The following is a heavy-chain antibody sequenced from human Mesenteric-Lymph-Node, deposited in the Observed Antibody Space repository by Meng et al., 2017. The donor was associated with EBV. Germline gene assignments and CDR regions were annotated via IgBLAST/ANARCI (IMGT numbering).Heavy chain of an antibody. CDR2: IYNSGIT. CDR3: AKSLDSGGYYFDL. J-gene: IGHJ4*02. D-gene: IGHD2-15*01. CDR1: GVSVRIDSL. Sequence: EVGRGTVDAVGTLSLTCGVSGVSVRIDSLLNWVRQSPGGGLEWIGQIYNSGITNYNPSLKSRVTISLDTSKNQFSLKLTSLTAADTAIYYCAKSLDSGGYYFDLWGQGSLVTVSS. V-gene: IGHV4-4*02.